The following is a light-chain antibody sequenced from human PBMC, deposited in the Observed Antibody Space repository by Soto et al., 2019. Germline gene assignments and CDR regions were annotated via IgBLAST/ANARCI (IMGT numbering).Light chain of an antibody. CDR2: EVR. V-gene: IGLV2-14*01. CDR3: SSYTSSSTLYVI. J-gene: IGLJ2*01. CDR1: SSDVGGYNY. Sequence: QSALTQPASVSGSPGQSITLSCTGTSSDVGGYNYVSWYQQHPGKAPKLIIYEVRNRPSGVSNRFSGSKSGNTASLTISGLQAEDEADYYCSSYTSSSTLYVIFGGGTKLTV.